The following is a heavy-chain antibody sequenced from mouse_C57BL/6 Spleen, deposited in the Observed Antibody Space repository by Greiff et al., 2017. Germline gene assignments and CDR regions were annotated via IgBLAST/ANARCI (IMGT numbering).Heavy chain of an antibody. V-gene: IGHV1-50*01. J-gene: IGHJ3*01. CDR1: GYTFTSYW. Sequence: QVQLQQPGAELVKPGASVKLSCKASGYTFTSYWMQWVKQRPGQGLEWIGEIDPSDSYTNYNQKFKGKATLTVDTSSSTAYMQLSRLTSEDSAVYYCARSGTSSGYVWFAYWGQGTLVTVSA. CDR2: IDPSDSYT. CDR3: ARSGTSSGYVWFAY. D-gene: IGHD3-2*02.